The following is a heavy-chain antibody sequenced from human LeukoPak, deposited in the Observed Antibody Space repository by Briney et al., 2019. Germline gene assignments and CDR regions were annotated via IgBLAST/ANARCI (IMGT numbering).Heavy chain of an antibody. CDR1: GVSFNDYY. CDR3: TRMTTGHDY. J-gene: IGHJ4*02. V-gene: IGHV4-34*04. D-gene: IGHD4-17*01. CDR2: INHSGYT. Sequence: SETLSLTCAVSGVSFNDYYWSWVRQTPGKGLEWIGEINHSGYTNDSPSLKSRATLSIDTSRKQFSLNLRSVTVADTGVYYCTRMTTGHDYWGQGTLVTVSS.